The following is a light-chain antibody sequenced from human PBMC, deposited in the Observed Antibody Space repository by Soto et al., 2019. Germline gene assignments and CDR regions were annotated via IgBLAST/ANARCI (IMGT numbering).Light chain of an antibody. V-gene: IGLV2-14*01. CDR3: SAYSAGSSLLV. J-gene: IGLJ1*01. CDR2: EVS. CDR1: RTDIGGYDL. Sequence: QSVLTQPASVSGSPGQTITISCTGTRTDIGGYDLVSWYQHHPGKAPKLLIHEVSNRPSGISTRFSGSKSDNVASLTISGLRAEDESDYFCSAYSAGSSLLVFGSGTKV.